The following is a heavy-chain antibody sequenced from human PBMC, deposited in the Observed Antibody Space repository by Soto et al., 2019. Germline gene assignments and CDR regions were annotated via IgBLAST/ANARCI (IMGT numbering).Heavy chain of an antibody. CDR3: ARGLAAAGPNYYYYGMDV. CDR2: INPNSGGT. J-gene: IGHJ6*02. CDR1: GYTFTGYY. D-gene: IGHD6-13*01. Sequence: QVQLVQSGAEVKKPGASVKVSCKASGYTFTGYYMHWVRQAPGQGLEWMGWINPNSGGTNYAQKFQGRVTMTRDTSISTAYMELSRLRSDDTAVYYCARGLAAAGPNYYYYGMDVWGQGTTVTVSS. V-gene: IGHV1-2*02.